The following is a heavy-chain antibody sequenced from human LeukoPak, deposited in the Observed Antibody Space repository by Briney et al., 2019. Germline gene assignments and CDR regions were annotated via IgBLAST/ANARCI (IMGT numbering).Heavy chain of an antibody. CDR1: GYTFTNYG. CDR3: GRDGSGNWFEP. CDR2: ISAYNGDT. J-gene: IGHJ5*02. D-gene: IGHD6-25*01. V-gene: IGHV1-18*01. Sequence: GAVKVSGKPPGYTFTNYGVSWGRQEPGQGLQLMAWISAYNGDTNYAQKFQGRVTMATDTSTTTAYMELRNLRSEDTAVYYCGRDGSGNWFEPWGQGTLVTVSS.